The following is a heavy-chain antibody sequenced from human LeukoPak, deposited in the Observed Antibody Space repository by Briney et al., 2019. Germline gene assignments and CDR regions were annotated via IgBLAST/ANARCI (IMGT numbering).Heavy chain of an antibody. V-gene: IGHV1-69*13. CDR3: AIRVNWNDVRWEYYFDY. J-gene: IGHJ4*02. D-gene: IGHD1-20*01. CDR2: VIPIFGTA. Sequence: SVTVSCTASGGTFSSYAISWVRQAPAQGLEWMGGVIPIFGTANYAQKFQGRVTITADESTSTAYMELSSLRSEDTAVYYCAIRVNWNDVRWEYYFDYWGQGTLVTVSS. CDR1: GGTFSSYA.